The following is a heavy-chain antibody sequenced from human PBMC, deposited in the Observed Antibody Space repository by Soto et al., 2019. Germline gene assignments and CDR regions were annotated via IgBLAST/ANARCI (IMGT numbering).Heavy chain of an antibody. V-gene: IGHV3-23*01. J-gene: IGHJ6*02. CDR3: AAPRDEYGSGVSWFTYGMDI. D-gene: IGHD3-10*01. CDR2: LDGAGGST. Sequence: RWSLRLSCLASVFTFSDFAMTWCRHVPGRGLEWVASLDGAGGSTYYAESVRGRFSISRDNSQNTLFLQMKRLTVDDTAIYYCAAPRDEYGSGVSWFTYGMDIWGQGTTVTVSS. CDR1: VFTFSDFA.